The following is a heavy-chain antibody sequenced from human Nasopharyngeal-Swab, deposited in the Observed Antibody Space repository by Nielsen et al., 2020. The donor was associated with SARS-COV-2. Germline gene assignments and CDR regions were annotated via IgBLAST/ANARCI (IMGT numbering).Heavy chain of an antibody. CDR2: IYYSGST. J-gene: IGHJ6*02. V-gene: IGHV4-39*01. Sequence: SETLSLTCTVSGGSISSSSYYWGWIRQPPGKGLVWIGSIYYSGSTYYTPSLNSRVTISVDTSKNQFSLKLRYVTATDTAVYYCARGSSATLYYYYYGLDVWGQGTTVTVSS. D-gene: IGHD6-13*01. CDR1: GGSISSSSYY. CDR3: ARGSSATLYYYYYGLDV.